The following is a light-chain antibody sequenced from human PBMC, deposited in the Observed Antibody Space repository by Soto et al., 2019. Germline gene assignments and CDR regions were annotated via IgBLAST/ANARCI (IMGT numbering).Light chain of an antibody. V-gene: IGLV1-44*01. CDR3: AAWDDSLSGVV. Sequence: QSVLTQPPSASGTPGQRVTISCSGSTSNIGSNTVNWYQQLPGTAPKLLISTNNQRPSGVPDRFSGSKSGTSASLAISGLGSEDEADYYCAAWDDSLSGVVFGGGTKLTVL. CDR1: TSNIGSNT. J-gene: IGLJ2*01. CDR2: TNN.